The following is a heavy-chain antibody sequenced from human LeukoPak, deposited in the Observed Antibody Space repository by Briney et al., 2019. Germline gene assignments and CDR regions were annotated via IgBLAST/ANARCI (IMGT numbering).Heavy chain of an antibody. CDR3: ARGSGF. CDR1: GFTFSNAW. J-gene: IGHJ4*02. D-gene: IGHD6-25*01. CDR2: IISSTGVI. V-gene: IGHV3-48*04. Sequence: GGSLRLSCAASGFTFSNAWMSWVRQAPGKGLEWVSYIISSTGVIHYADSVKGRFTISRDNAKNSLYLQMNSLRAEDTAVYYCARGSGFWGQGTLVTVSS.